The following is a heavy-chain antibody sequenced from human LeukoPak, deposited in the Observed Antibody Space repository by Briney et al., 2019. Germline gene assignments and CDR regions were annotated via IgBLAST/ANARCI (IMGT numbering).Heavy chain of an antibody. CDR2: IRSKAYGGTT. D-gene: IGHD6-13*01. CDR3: TRDRLSSWYLNAFDI. Sequence: PGGSLRLSCTASGFTFGDYAMSWFRQAPGKGLEWVGFIRSKAYGGTTEYAASVKGRFTISRDDSKSIAYLQMNSLKTEDTAVYYCTRDRLSSWYLNAFDIWGQGTMVTVSS. CDR1: GFTFGDYA. J-gene: IGHJ3*02. V-gene: IGHV3-49*03.